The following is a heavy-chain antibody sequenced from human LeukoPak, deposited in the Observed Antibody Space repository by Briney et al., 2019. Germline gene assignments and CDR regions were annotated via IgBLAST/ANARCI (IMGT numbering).Heavy chain of an antibody. CDR3: ARDYGSQYYYYMDV. Sequence: ASVKVSCKAFGYTFTSYAISWVRQAPGQGLEWMGWISGYNGNTNYAQKLQGRVTMTTDTSTSTAYMELRSLRSDDTAVYYCARDYGSQYYYYMDVWGKGTTVTISS. CDR1: GYTFTSYA. V-gene: IGHV1-18*01. J-gene: IGHJ6*03. CDR2: ISGYNGNT. D-gene: IGHD3-10*01.